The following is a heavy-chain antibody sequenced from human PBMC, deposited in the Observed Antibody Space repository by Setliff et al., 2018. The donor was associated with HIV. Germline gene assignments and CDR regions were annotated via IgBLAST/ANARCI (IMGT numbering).Heavy chain of an antibody. CDR2: INPNSGNT. CDR1: GYTFTGYY. V-gene: IGHV1-2*02. D-gene: IGHD4-17*01. CDR3: ARQDGTTVLSKDFDY. Sequence: ASVKVSCKASGYTFTGYYMHWVRQAPGQGLEWMGWINPNSGNTNYAQKLQGRVTMTTDTSTSTAYMELSSLRSDDTAVYYCARQDGTTVLSKDFDYWGQGTLVTVSS. J-gene: IGHJ4*02.